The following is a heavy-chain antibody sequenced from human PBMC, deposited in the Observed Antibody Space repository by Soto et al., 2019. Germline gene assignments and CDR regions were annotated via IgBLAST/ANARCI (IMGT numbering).Heavy chain of an antibody. CDR2: ISSTTNYI. CDR1: GFTFTRYR. Sequence: PGGSLRLSCAASGFTFTRYRLNWVRQAPGKGLEWVSSISSTTNYIYYGDSMKGRLTISRDNAKNSLYLEMNSLRAEDTAVYYWARESEDLTSNFDYWGQGTLVTVSS. J-gene: IGHJ4*02. V-gene: IGHV3-21*06. CDR3: ARESEDLTSNFDY.